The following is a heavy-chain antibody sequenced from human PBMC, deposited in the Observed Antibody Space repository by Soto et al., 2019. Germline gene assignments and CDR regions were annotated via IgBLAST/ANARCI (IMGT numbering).Heavy chain of an antibody. D-gene: IGHD3-10*01. J-gene: IGHJ4*02. CDR3: ARPAYGSGSYPDY. CDR1: GFTFSSYA. V-gene: IGHV3-30-3*01. CDR2: ISYDGGNK. Sequence: QVQLVESGGGVVQPGRSLRLSCAASGFTFSSYAMHWVRQAPGKGLEWVAVISYDGGNKYYADSVKGRFTISRDNSKNTLYLQINSLGAEDTAVYYCARPAYGSGSYPDYGGQGTLVTVSS.